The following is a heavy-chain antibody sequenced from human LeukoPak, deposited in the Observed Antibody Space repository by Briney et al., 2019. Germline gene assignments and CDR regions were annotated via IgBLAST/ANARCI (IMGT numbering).Heavy chain of an antibody. V-gene: IGHV5-51*01. D-gene: IGHD4-17*01. CDR2: IFPGDSDT. CDR1: GYSFSNYW. Sequence: GESLKISCKGSGYSFSNYWIHWVRQMPGKGLEWMGIIFPGDSDTRYSPSFQGQVTISVDKSISTAYLQWSSLKASDTAIYCCGKDADLGYWGQGTLVTVSS. J-gene: IGHJ4*02. CDR3: GKDADLGY.